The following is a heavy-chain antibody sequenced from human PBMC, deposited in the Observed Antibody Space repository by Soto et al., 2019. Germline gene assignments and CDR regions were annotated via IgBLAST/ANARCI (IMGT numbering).Heavy chain of an antibody. CDR3: ARGLGVAVNTPFGY. D-gene: IGHD6-19*01. J-gene: IGHJ4*02. Sequence: QVHLVQSGAEVKKPGASVKVSCKASGNTFPSYIMHWVRRAPGQRLEWMGWIFGGNGNTKYSQKFQGRVTITRDTFASTVYMELSSLTSEDTAVYYCARGLGVAVNTPFGYWGQGTLVTVSS. CDR2: IFGGNGNT. V-gene: IGHV1-3*01. CDR1: GNTFPSYI.